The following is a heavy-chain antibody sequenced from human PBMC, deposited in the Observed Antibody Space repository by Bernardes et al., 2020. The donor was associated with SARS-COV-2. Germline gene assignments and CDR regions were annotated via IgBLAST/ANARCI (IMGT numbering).Heavy chain of an antibody. J-gene: IGHJ3*02. CDR2: INAGNGNT. CDR3: ARTSSVGFWSGGAFDI. D-gene: IGHD3-3*01. Sequence: ASVKVSCMASGYTFTSYAMHWVRQAPGQRLEWMGWINAGNGNTNYSQKFQGRVTITRDTSASTAYMELSSLRSEDTAVYYCARTSSVGFWSGGAFDIWGQGTMVTVSS. CDR1: GYTFTSYA. V-gene: IGHV1-3*01.